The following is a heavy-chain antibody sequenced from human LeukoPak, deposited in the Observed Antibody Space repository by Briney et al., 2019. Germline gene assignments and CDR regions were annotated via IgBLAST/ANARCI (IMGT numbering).Heavy chain of an antibody. CDR2: IKQDGSEK. CDR1: GFTFSSYG. CDR3: ARALDAFDI. J-gene: IGHJ3*02. Sequence: GGSLRLSCAASGFTFSSYGMHWVRQAPGKGLEWVANIKQDGSEKYYVDSVKGRFTISRDNAKNSLYLQMNSLRAEDTAVYYCARALDAFDIWGQGTMVTVSS. V-gene: IGHV3-7*01.